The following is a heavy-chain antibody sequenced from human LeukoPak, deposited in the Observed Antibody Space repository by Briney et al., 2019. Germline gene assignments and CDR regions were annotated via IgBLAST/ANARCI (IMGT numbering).Heavy chain of an antibody. CDR2: IIPIFGTA. J-gene: IGHJ2*01. CDR1: GGTFSSYA. Sequence: SVKVSCKASGGTFSSYAISWVRQAPGQGLEWMGGIIPIFGTANYAQKFQGRVTITADESTSTAYMELSSLRSEDTAVYYCARVGDGYTAYWYFDLWGRGTLVTVSS. D-gene: IGHD5-24*01. CDR3: ARVGDGYTAYWYFDL. V-gene: IGHV1-69*13.